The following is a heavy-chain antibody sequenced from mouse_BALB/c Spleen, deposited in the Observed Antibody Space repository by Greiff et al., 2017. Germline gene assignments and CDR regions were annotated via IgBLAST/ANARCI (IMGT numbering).Heavy chain of an antibody. V-gene: IGHV5-17*02. CDR1: GFTLSSFG. CDR2: ISSGSSTI. CDR3: ARPFYDGYYVGY. D-gene: IGHD2-3*01. J-gene: IGHJ2*01. Sequence: EVQVVESGGGLVQPGGSRKLSCAASGFTLSSFGMHWVRQAPEKGLEWVAYISSGSSTIYYADTVKGRFTISRDNPKNTLFLQMTSLRSEDTAMYYCARPFYDGYYVGYWGQGTTLTVSS.